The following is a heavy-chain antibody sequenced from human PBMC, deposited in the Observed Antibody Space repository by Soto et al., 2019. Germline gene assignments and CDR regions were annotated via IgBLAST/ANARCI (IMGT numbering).Heavy chain of an antibody. CDR2: IYQSGTA. V-gene: IGHV4-38-2*01. J-gene: IGHJ4*02. Sequence: SETLSLTCAVSGYSIRSDYYWGWIRQPPGKGLEWIGSIYQSGTAYYNPSLKSRVTISVDTSKNEFSLKVSSVTAADTAVYYCARVTGSKGYFDYWGQGTLVTVSS. CDR1: GYSIRSDYY. CDR3: ARVTGSKGYFDY. D-gene: IGHD2-2*01.